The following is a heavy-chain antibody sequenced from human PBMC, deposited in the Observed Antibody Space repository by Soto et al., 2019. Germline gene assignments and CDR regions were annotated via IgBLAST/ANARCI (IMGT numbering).Heavy chain of an antibody. CDR1: GGTVNTYA. CDR2: IIPMFGIK. CDR3: AKEAGDH. J-gene: IGHJ4*02. Sequence: ASVKVSCKTAGGTVNTYALTWVRQAPGQGLEWIGGIIPMFGIKNVAQRFQGRVTLNADDSMTTAYMEMTSLRSDDTAVYYCAKEAGDHWGQGALVTVSS. V-gene: IGHV1-69*13. D-gene: IGHD3-10*01.